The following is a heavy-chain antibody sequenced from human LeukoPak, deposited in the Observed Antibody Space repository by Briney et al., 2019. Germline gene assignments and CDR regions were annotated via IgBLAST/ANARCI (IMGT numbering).Heavy chain of an antibody. CDR3: ARDSDYYGSGSYFA. CDR1: GYTFTGYY. V-gene: IGHV1-2*06. D-gene: IGHD3-10*01. J-gene: IGHJ5*02. CDR2: INPNSGGT. Sequence: ASVKVSCKASGYTFTGYYIHWVRQAPGQGLEWMGRINPNSGGTNYAQKFQGRVTMTRDTSISTAYMELSRLRSDDTAVYYCARDSDYYGSGSYFAWGQGTLVTVSS.